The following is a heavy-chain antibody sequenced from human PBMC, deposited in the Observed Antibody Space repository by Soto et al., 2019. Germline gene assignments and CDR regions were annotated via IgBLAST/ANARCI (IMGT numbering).Heavy chain of an antibody. Sequence: GGSLRLSCAASGFTFSSYAMSWVRQAPGKGLEWVSNINDNGGKKYYVDSVKGRFTISRDNAKNSLYLQMNSLRAEDTAVYYCARGYGSGSLVAVYYFDYWGQGTLVTVSS. CDR3: ARGYGSGSLVAVYYFDY. CDR1: GFTFSSYA. V-gene: IGHV3-7*01. D-gene: IGHD3-10*01. J-gene: IGHJ4*02. CDR2: INDNGGKK.